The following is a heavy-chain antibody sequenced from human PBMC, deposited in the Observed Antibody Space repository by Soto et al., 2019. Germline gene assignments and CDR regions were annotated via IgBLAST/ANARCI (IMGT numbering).Heavy chain of an antibody. CDR2: ISDSGDTT. J-gene: IGHJ4*02. CDR3: AKVPAPYRYYFDY. D-gene: IGHD3-16*02. Sequence: GGSLRLSCAASGFTFSTYVMAWVRQAPGKGLEWVSMISDSGDTTYYADSVKGRFTISRDNSKNTVYLQMTSLTAEDTGIYFCAKVPAPYRYYFDYWGQGTLVTVSS. V-gene: IGHV3-23*01. CDR1: GFTFSTYV.